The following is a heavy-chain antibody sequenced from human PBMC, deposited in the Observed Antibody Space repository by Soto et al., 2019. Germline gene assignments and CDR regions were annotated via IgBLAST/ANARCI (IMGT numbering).Heavy chain of an antibody. CDR1: GGPMSSGTYY. J-gene: IGHJ6*03. CDR3: ARTYCSGADSYLGHYYYMDV. Sequence: QVQLQESGPGLVKPSQTLSLTCTVSGGPMSSGTYYWSWIRQHPGKGLEWIGYIYFSGNTYYNPSLKSRVTISVDTSKNQFSLKLTSVTAADTAVYYCARTYCSGADSYLGHYYYMDVWGIGTTVTVSS. CDR2: IYFSGNT. V-gene: IGHV4-31*03. D-gene: IGHD2-15*01.